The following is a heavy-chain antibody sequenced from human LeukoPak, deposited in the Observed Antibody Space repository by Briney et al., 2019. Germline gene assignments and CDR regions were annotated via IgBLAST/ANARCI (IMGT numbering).Heavy chain of an antibody. V-gene: IGHV3-13*01. CDR1: GFTFDNND. D-gene: IGHD1-14*01. CDR3: VRQPDSARYGFDY. CDR2: IGSAGYT. J-gene: IGHJ4*02. Sequence: GSLRLSCEVSGFTFDNNDMHWVRQSTGKGLEWVSAIGSAGYTYYAESVRGRFTITRDTAKQSLYLQMSNLRVEDTAVYHCVRQPDSARYGFDYWGRGTQVTVSS.